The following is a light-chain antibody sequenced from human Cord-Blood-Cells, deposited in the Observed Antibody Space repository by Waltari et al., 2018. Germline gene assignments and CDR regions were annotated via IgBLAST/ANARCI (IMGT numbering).Light chain of an antibody. CDR3: QQRSNWPPFT. CDR2: DAS. CDR1: QSVSSY. Sequence: IVLTQSPATLSLSPGERATLSCRASQSVSSYLAWYQQKPGQAPRLLIYDASNRATGIPARFSGSGSGTDFTLTISSLEPEDFAVYYCQQRSNWPPFTFGPGTKVD. J-gene: IGKJ3*01. V-gene: IGKV3-11*01.